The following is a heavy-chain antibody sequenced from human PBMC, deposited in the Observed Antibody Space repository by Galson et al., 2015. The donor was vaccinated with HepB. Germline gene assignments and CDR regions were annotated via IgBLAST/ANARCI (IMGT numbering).Heavy chain of an antibody. CDR2: ITGSGGST. Sequence: SLRLSCATSGFSFSRYAMSWVRQAPGKGLEWVSAITGSGGSTYYADSVKGRFTISRDNSKNTQHLQVNRLRAEDTAVYYCAKAVALYFYYGLDVWGQGTTVTVSS. J-gene: IGHJ6*02. V-gene: IGHV3-23*01. CDR3: AKAVALYFYYGLDV. CDR1: GFSFSRYA.